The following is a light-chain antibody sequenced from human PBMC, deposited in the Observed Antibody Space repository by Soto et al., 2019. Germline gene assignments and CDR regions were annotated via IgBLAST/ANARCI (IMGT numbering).Light chain of an antibody. CDR2: QAS. CDR1: QSISTW. Sequence: DIQMTQSPSTLSASVGDRVTITCRASQSISTWLAWYQQKPGKAPKLLIYQASSLESGVPSRFSGSGSGTEFTLPISSLQPDDFATYYCQQYNTYLTFGGGTKVDIK. CDR3: QQYNTYLT. V-gene: IGKV1-5*03. J-gene: IGKJ4*01.